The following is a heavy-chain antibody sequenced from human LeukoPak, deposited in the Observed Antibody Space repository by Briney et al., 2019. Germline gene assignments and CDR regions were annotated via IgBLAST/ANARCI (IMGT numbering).Heavy chain of an antibody. Sequence: PGRSLRLSCAASGFTFSSYGMHWVRQAPGKGLEWVAVISYDGSNKYYADSVKGRFTISRDNSKNTLYLQMNSLRAEDTAVYYCAKDHTARVDTAMSDWGQGTLVTVSS. CDR2: ISYDGSNK. CDR1: GFTFSSYG. J-gene: IGHJ4*02. D-gene: IGHD5-18*01. CDR3: AKDHTARVDTAMSD. V-gene: IGHV3-30*18.